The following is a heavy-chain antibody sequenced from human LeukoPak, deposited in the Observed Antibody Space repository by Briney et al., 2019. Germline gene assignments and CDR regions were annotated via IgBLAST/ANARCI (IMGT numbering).Heavy chain of an antibody. CDR3: ARDGPTRYDSSGYRSHDAFDI. V-gene: IGHV3-74*01. CDR1: GFTFSSYW. Sequence: GGSLRLSCAASGFTFSSYWMHWVRQAPGKGLVWVSRINSDGSSTSYADSVKGKFTISRDNSKNTLYLQMNSLRAEDTAVYYCARDGPTRYDSSGYRSHDAFDIWGQGTMVTVSS. D-gene: IGHD3-22*01. CDR2: INSDGSST. J-gene: IGHJ3*02.